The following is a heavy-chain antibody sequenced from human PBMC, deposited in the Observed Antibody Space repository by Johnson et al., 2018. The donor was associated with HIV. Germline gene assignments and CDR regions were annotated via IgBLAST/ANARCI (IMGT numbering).Heavy chain of an antibody. CDR3: TTAVGATVISAGAFDI. CDR1: GFTFSSYG. J-gene: IGHJ3*02. D-gene: IGHD4-17*01. Sequence: VQLVESGGGVVQPGRSLRLACAASGFTFSSYGMHWIRQAPGKGLEWVSYISISGSTIYYADSVKARFTISRDNAKKSLYLQMNSLKTEDTAVYYCTTAVGATVISAGAFDIWGQGTMVTVSS. CDR2: ISISGSTI. V-gene: IGHV3-48*04.